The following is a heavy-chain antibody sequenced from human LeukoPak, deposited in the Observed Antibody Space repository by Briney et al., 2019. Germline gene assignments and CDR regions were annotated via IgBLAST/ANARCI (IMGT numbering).Heavy chain of an antibody. CDR1: GYTLTNYY. D-gene: IGHD6-6*01. J-gene: IGHJ4*02. CDR2: INPSGGST. V-gene: IGHV1-46*01. CDR3: ARGTYSSPSGLDTHFDY. Sequence: GASVKVSCKASGYTLTNYYMHWVRQAPGQGLEWMGIINPSGGSTSYAQKFQGRVTMTRDTSTSTVYMELSSLRSEDTAVYYCARGTYSSPSGLDTHFDYWGQGTLVTVSS.